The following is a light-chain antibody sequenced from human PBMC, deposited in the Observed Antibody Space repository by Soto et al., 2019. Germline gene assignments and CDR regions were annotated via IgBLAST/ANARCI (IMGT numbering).Light chain of an antibody. CDR1: QTISSW. Sequence: DIQMTQYPSTLSGSVGDRVTITCLASQTISSWLAWYQQKPGKAPKLLIYKASTLKSGVLSRFSGSGSGTEFTLTISSLQPYDFATYYCQHYDSYSEACGQGTKVELK. J-gene: IGKJ1*01. CDR3: QHYDSYSEA. V-gene: IGKV1-5*03. CDR2: KAS.